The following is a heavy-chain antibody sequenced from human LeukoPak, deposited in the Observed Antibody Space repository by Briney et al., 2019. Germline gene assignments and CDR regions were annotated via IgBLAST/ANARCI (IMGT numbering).Heavy chain of an antibody. CDR2: INHSGST. CDR3: ARTVVPAAPDDY. D-gene: IGHD2-2*01. J-gene: IGHJ4*02. Sequence: SETLSLTCAIYGGSFSGYYWSWIRQPPGKGLEWIGEINHSGSTNYNPSLKSRVTISVDTSKNQFSLKLRSVTAADTAVYYCARTVVPAAPDDYWGQGTLVTIYS. CDR1: GGSFSGYY. V-gene: IGHV4-34*01.